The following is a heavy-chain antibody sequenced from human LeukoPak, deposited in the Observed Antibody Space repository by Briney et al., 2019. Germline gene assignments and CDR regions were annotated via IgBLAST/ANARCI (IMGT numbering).Heavy chain of an antibody. CDR2: ISGSGTNT. CDR3: AKGNYYGSGSYYNEDYYYYMDV. V-gene: IGHV3-23*01. Sequence: GGSLRLSCAASGFTFSSYAMNWVRQAPGKGLEWVSIISGSGTNTYYADSVKGRFTISRDNSKNTLYLQMNSLRAEDTAVYYCAKGNYYGSGSYYNEDYYYYMDVWGKGTTVTVSS. D-gene: IGHD3-10*01. CDR1: GFTFSSYA. J-gene: IGHJ6*03.